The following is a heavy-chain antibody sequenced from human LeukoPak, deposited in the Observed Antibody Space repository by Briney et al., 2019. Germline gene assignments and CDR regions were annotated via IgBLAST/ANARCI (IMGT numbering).Heavy chain of an antibody. V-gene: IGHV1-2*02. J-gene: IGHJ3*02. D-gene: IGHD3-10*01. CDR3: ARRGLDGSGSYYKYAFDI. Sequence: GASVKDSCKASGYTFTGYYMHWVRQAPGQGLEWMGWINPNSGGTNYAQKFQGRVTMTRDTSISTAYMELSRLRSDDTAVYYCARRGLDGSGSYYKYAFDIWGQGTMVTVSS. CDR1: GYTFTGYY. CDR2: INPNSGGT.